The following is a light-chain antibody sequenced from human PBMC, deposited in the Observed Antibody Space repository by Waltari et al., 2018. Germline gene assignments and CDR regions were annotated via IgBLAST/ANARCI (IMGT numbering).Light chain of an antibody. Sequence: EIVLTQSPGTLSLSPGERAPLSCRASQSVSISYLAWYQQKPGQAPRLLIYGASSRATGIPDRFSGSGSGTDFTLTISRLEPEDFAVYYCQQYGSSRLTFGGGTKVEIK. CDR3: QQYGSSRLT. J-gene: IGKJ4*01. V-gene: IGKV3-20*01. CDR2: GAS. CDR1: QSVSISY.